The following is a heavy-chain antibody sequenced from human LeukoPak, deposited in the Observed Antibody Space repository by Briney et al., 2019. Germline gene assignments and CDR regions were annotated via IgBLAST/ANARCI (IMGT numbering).Heavy chain of an antibody. D-gene: IGHD4-17*01. CDR1: GGSISSYY. V-gene: IGHV4-59*01. CDR2: IYYSGRT. Sequence: SETLSLTCTVSGGSISSYYWSWIRQPPGKGLEWIGYIYYSGRTNYNPSLKSRVTISVDTSKNQFSLKLSSVTAADTAVYYCARAYGDYVVDYWGQGTLVTVSS. CDR3: ARAYGDYVVDY. J-gene: IGHJ4*02.